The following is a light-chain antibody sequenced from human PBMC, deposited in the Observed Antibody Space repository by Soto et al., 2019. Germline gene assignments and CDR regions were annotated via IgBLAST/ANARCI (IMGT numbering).Light chain of an antibody. CDR3: QQRSSGTST. CDR1: QGIGST. CDR2: DSS. J-gene: IGKJ4*01. Sequence: EIVLTQSPAALSVSPGERVTLPCRASQGIGSTLDWYQQKPGQTPRLLIDDSSTRAMGSPTRFSGGAAGTLFTLTSSNLEPEDFAVYYCQQRSSGTSTFGGGTKVDIK. V-gene: IGKV3D-11*01.